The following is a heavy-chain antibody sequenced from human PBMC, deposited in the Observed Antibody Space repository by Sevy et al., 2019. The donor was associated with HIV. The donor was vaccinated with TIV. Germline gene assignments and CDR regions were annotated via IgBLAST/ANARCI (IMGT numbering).Heavy chain of an antibody. J-gene: IGHJ4*02. V-gene: IGHV4-34*01. CDR1: GGSFSGYY. CDR2: INHSGST. D-gene: IGHD4-17*01. CDR3: ARGMNDYGDSRFDY. Sequence: SQTLSLTGAVYGGSFSGYYWSWIRQPPGKGLEWIGEINHSGSTNYNPSLKSRVTISVDTSKNQFSLKLSSVTAADTAVYYCARGMNDYGDSRFDYWGQGTLVTVSS.